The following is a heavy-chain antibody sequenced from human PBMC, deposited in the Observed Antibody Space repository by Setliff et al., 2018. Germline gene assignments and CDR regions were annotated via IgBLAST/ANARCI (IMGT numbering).Heavy chain of an antibody. D-gene: IGHD1-1*01. V-gene: IGHV4-4*07. CDR2: IYTSWST. Sequence: SETLSLTCTVSGGSISSHYWTWIRQPAGKGLEWIGQIYTSWSTNYNPSLKSRVTISLDTSKNQFSLSLSSVTAADTAVYYCARTGTYRYFDYWGQGALVTVSS. CDR3: ARTGTYRYFDY. J-gene: IGHJ4*02. CDR1: GGSISSHY.